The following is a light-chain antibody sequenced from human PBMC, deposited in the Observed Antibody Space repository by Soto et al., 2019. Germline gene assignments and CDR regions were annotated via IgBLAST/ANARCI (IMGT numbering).Light chain of an antibody. V-gene: IGKV3-15*01. CDR1: QSVSSK. CDR3: QQYNIWLWT. J-gene: IGKJ1*01. Sequence: AAVSLNTKEGATLSCMASQSVSSKLAWYQQKPGQAPRLLIYGASTRATGIPARFSGSGSGTEFTLIISSLQSEDSAGYYCQQYNIWLWT. CDR2: GAS.